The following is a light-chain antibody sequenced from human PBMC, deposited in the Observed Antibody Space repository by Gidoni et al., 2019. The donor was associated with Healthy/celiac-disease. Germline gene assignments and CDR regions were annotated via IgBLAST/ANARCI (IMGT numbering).Light chain of an antibody. CDR1: SSDVGGYNY. V-gene: IGLV2-14*01. CDR3: SSYTSSSTRV. J-gene: IGLJ1*01. Sequence: QSALTQPASVSGSPGPSITISCTGTSSDVGGYNYVSWYQQHPGKAPKLMSYEVSNRPSGVSNRFSGSKSGNTASLTISGLQAEDEADYYCSSYTSSSTRVFGTGTKVTVL. CDR2: EVS.